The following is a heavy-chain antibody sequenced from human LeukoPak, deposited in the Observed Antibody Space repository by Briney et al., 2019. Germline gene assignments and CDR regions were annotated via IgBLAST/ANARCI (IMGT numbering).Heavy chain of an antibody. Sequence: PGGSLRLSCAASGFTFSDFWIIWVRQAPGKGLEWVANINQDGSESYYVDSVKGRFTISRDNARNSLYLQMHSLRAEDTAVYYCARVRSGWTYFDYWGQGTLVTVSS. V-gene: IGHV3-7*01. J-gene: IGHJ4*02. CDR3: ARVRSGWTYFDY. CDR2: INQDGSES. CDR1: GFTFSDFW. D-gene: IGHD6-19*01.